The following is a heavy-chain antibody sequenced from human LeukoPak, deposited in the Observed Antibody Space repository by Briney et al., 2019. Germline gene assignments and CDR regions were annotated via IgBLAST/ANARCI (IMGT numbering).Heavy chain of an antibody. J-gene: IGHJ4*02. D-gene: IGHD6-19*01. CDR3: ARDPAGAGIYYDY. CDR2: IISGSGGST. V-gene: IGHV3-23*01. Sequence: PGGSLRLSCAASGFSFSPYAMTWVRQAPGKGLEWVSAIISGSGGSTYYADSVRGRFTISRDNSKNSLYLQMDSLRAEDTAVYYCARDPAGAGIYYDYWGQGTLVTVSS. CDR1: GFSFSPYA.